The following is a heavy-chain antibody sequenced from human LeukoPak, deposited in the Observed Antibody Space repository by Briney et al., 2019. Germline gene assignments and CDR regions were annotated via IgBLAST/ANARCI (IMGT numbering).Heavy chain of an antibody. D-gene: IGHD2-2*01. CDR1: GGSISSSSYY. J-gene: IGHJ2*01. CDR3: ARRAYCSSTSCYGDWYFDL. CDR2: IYYSGST. Sequence: SETLSLTCTVSGGSISSSSYYWGWIRQPPGKGLEWIGSIYYSGSTYYNPSLKSRVTISVDTSKNQFSLKLSSVTAADTAAYYCARRAYCSSTSCYGDWYFDLWGRGTLVTVSS. V-gene: IGHV4-39*01.